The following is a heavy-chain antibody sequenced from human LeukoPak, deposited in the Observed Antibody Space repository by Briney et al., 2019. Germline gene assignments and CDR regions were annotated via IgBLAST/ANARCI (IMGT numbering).Heavy chain of an antibody. J-gene: IGHJ3*02. CDR3: ARPSVAYCGGDCYLGAFDI. CDR1: GYTFTSYG. D-gene: IGHD2-21*01. V-gene: IGHV1-18*01. Sequence: GASVKVSCKASGYTFTSYGFSWVRQAPGQGLEWMGWISAYNGNTNYAQKFQGRVTMTADESTSTAYMELSGLRSEDTAVYYCARPSVAYCGGDCYLGAFDIWGQGTMVTVSS. CDR2: ISAYNGNT.